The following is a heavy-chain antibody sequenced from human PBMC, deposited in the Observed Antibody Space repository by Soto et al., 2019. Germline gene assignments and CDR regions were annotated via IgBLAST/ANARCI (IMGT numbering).Heavy chain of an antibody. CDR1: GFTFSSYA. CDR2: ISGSGGST. CDR3: AKAHLVVPAAMFSGPYDYFDY. V-gene: IGHV3-23*01. Sequence: HPGGSLRLSCAASGFTFSSYAMSWVRQAPGKGLEWVSAISGSGGSTYYADSVKGRFTISRDNSKNTLYLQMNSLRAEDTAVYYCAKAHLVVPAAMFSGPYDYFDYWGQGTLVTVSS. J-gene: IGHJ4*01. D-gene: IGHD2-2*01.